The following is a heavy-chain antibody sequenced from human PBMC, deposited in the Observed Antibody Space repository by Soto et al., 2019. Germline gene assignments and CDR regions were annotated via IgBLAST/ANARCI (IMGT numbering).Heavy chain of an antibody. V-gene: IGHV3-30*18. J-gene: IGHJ6*02. Sequence: QVQLVESGGGVVQPGRSLRLSCAASGFTFSSYGMHWVRQAPGKGLEWVAVISYDGSNKYYADSVKGRFTISRDNSKNTLYLQMNSLRAEDTAVYYCAKDRIAARPDCYYGMDVWGQGTTVTVSS. CDR1: GFTFSSYG. CDR3: AKDRIAARPDCYYGMDV. D-gene: IGHD6-6*01. CDR2: ISYDGSNK.